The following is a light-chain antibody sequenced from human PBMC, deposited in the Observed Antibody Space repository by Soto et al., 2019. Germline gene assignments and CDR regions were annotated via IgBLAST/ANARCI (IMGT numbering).Light chain of an antibody. CDR3: QQYHSYPWT. Sequence: DIQMTQSPSIRSASVGDRVTITCRASQSISTWLAWFQQIPGKAPNLLIYKASNLQSGVPSRFSGRGSGTDFTLTITSLQPDDFATYYCQQYHSYPWTFGQGTRVDVK. CDR1: QSISTW. J-gene: IGKJ1*01. CDR2: KAS. V-gene: IGKV1-5*03.